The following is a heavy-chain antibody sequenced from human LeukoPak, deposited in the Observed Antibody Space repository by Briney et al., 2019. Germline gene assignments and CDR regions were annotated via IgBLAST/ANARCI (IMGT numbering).Heavy chain of an antibody. CDR2: ISYDGSNK. V-gene: IGHV3-30*18. CDR1: GFTFSSYG. Sequence: GRSLRLSCAASGFTFSSYGMHWVRQAPGKGLEWVAVISYDGSNKYYADSVKGRFTISRDNSKNTLYLQMNSLRAEDTAVYYCAKPVAGTGYFDYWGQGTLVTVSS. CDR3: AKPVAGTGYFDY. J-gene: IGHJ4*02. D-gene: IGHD6-19*01.